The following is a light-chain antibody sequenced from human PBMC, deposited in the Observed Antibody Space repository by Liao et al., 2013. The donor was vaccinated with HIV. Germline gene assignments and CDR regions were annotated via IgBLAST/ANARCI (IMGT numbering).Light chain of an antibody. CDR1: TLAKQY. CDR3: QSADSSDTHVI. J-gene: IGLJ2*01. CDR2: KDS. Sequence: SYELTQPPSVSVSPGQTARITCSGNTLAKQYAYWYQQKPGQAPVLVIYKDSERPSGIPERFSGSSSGTTVTLTISGVQAEDEADYYCQSADSSDTHVIFGGGTXLTVL. V-gene: IGLV3-25*03.